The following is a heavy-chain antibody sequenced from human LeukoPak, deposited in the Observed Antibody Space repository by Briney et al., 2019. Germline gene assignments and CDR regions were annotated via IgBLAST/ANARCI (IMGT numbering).Heavy chain of an antibody. CDR3: ARDRIGWVRGVNKPSHWFDP. Sequence: PSETLSLTCTVSGGSISSYYWSWIRQPAGKGLEWIGHIYTSGSTNYNPSLKSRVTMSVDTSKNQFSLKLSSVTAADTAVYYCARDRIGWVRGVNKPSHWFDPWGQGTLVTVSS. D-gene: IGHD3-10*01. J-gene: IGHJ5*02. CDR1: GGSISSYY. V-gene: IGHV4-4*07. CDR2: IYTSGST.